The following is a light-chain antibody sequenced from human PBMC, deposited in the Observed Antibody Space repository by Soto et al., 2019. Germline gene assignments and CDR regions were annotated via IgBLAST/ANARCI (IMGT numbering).Light chain of an antibody. CDR2: WAS. Sequence: DLVMTQSPASLAVSLGERATINCKSSQSVLYSSNNKNYLAWYQQNPGQPPKLLIYWASTRESGVPDRFSGSGSGTDFPLTISSLQAEDVAVYYCQQYYSTPLTFGGGTKVEIK. CDR1: QSVLYSSNNKNY. CDR3: QQYYSTPLT. J-gene: IGKJ4*01. V-gene: IGKV4-1*01.